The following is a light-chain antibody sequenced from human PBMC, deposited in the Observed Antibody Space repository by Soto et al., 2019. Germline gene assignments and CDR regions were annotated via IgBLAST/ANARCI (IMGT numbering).Light chain of an antibody. CDR1: QSVSSY. CDR3: QQRSNWPG. V-gene: IGKV3-11*01. Sequence: EIVLTQSPATLSLSPGERATLSCRASQSVSSYLAWYQQKPGQAPTLLIYDASNRATGIPARFSGGGSGTDFPITISSLEPEDFAVYYWQQRSNWPGFGGGTKVEIK. CDR2: DAS. J-gene: IGKJ4*02.